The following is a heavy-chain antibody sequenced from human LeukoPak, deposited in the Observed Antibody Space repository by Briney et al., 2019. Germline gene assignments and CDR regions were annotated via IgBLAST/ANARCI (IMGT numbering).Heavy chain of an antibody. V-gene: IGHV4-4*02. CDR2: IYHSGST. CDR1: GFTFNNAW. CDR3: ARDLYYGSGSYNWFDP. D-gene: IGHD3-10*01. J-gene: IGHJ5*02. Sequence: GSLRLSCAASGFTFNNAWMSWVRQAPGKGLEWIGSIYHSGSTYYNPSLKSRVTISVDTSKDQFSLKLSSVTAADTAVYYCARDLYYGSGSYNWFDPWGQGTLVTVSS.